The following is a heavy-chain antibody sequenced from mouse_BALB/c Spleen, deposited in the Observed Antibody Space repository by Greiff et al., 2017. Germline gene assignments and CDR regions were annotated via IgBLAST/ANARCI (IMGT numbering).Heavy chain of an antibody. V-gene: IGHV2-9*02. CDR2: IWAGGST. CDR3: ARVPFYGNYHAMDY. D-gene: IGHD2-10*01. CDR1: GFSLTSYG. Sequence: VQLVESGPGLVAPSQSLSITCTVSGFSLTSYGVHWVRQPPGKGLEWLGVIWAGGSTNYNSALMSRLSISKDNSKSQVFLKMNSLQTDDTAMYYCARVPFYGNYHAMDYWGQGTSVTVSS. J-gene: IGHJ4*01.